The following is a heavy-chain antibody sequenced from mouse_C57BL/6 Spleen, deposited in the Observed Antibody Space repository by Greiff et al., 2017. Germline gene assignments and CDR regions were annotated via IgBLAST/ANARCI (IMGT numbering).Heavy chain of an antibody. V-gene: IGHV5-9*01. J-gene: IGHJ3*01. CDR2: ISGGGGNT. CDR3: ARHPYYSNVAWFAY. CDR1: GFPFSSYT. Sequence: EVKLQESGGGLVKPGGSLTLSCAASGFPFSSYTMSWVRQTPEKRLEWVATISGGGGNTYYPDSVKGRFTISRDNAKNTLYLQMSSLRSEDTALYYCARHPYYSNVAWFAYGGQGTLVTVSA. D-gene: IGHD2-5*01.